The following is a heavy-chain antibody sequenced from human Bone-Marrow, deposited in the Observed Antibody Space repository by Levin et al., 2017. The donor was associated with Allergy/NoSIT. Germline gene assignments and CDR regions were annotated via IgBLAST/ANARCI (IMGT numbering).Heavy chain of an antibody. CDR2: IYSNGNT. V-gene: IGHV3-66*01. CDR3: AKAFKWTGYQHFDS. D-gene: IGHD3/OR15-3a*01. Sequence: GESLKISCAASGFTVSNNYMRWVRQVPGKGLEWVSLIYSNGNTYYADSVKGRFTISRDSSKNTLYLQVNSLRVEDTAVYYCAKAFKWTGYQHFDSWGQGTRVTVSS. J-gene: IGHJ4*02. CDR1: GFTVSNNY.